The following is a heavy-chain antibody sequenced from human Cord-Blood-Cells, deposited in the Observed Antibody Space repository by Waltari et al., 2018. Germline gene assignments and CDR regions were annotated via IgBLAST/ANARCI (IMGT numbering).Heavy chain of an antibody. CDR2: NKSDGSST. V-gene: IGHV3-74*01. Sequence: EVQLVESGGGLVQPGGSLRLSCAASGFTFSSYWMHWVRQAPGKGLAWVSRNKSDGSSTSYADSVKGRYTISRENAKNKLYLQMNSLRAEDTAVYYCARRGAFDIGGQGTMVTVSS. J-gene: IGHJ3*02. CDR3: ARRGAFDI. CDR1: GFTFSSYW.